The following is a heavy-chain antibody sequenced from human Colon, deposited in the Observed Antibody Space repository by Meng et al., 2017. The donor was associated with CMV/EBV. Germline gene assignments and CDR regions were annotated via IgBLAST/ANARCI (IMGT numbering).Heavy chain of an antibody. CDR3: ARLPYSDFWSGYYLDD. Sequence: GESLKISCAASGFTFSNYWMNWIRQAPGKGLEWVAKIKQDGSEKYYVDSVKGRFTISRDNTKNSLYLQMNSLRAEDTAVYYCARLPYSDFWSGYYLDDWGQGTLVTVSS. CDR1: GFTFSNYW. J-gene: IGHJ4*02. CDR2: IKQDGSEK. V-gene: IGHV3-7*03. D-gene: IGHD3-3*01.